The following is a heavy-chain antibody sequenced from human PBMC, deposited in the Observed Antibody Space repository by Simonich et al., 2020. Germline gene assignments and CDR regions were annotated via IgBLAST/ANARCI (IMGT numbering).Heavy chain of an antibody. CDR3: ARVTREWLVFY. CDR1: GYSISSGYY. CDR2: IYHSGST. J-gene: IGHJ4*02. Sequence: QVQLQESGPGLVKPSETLSLTCAVSGYSISSGYYWGWIRQPPGKGLGWIGSIYHSGSTSYNPSLKSRVTISVDTSKNQFSLKLSSGTAADTAVYYCARVTREWLVFYWGQGTLVTVSS. D-gene: IGHD6-19*01. V-gene: IGHV4-38-2*01.